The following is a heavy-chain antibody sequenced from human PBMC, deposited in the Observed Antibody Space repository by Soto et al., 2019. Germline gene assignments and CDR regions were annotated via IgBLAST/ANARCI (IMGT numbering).Heavy chain of an antibody. J-gene: IGHJ6*03. V-gene: IGHV4-59*01. CDR3: ARSFRELVHADHYYYYYYMDV. CDR1: GGSISSYY. Sequence: KPSETLSLTCTVSGGSISSYYWSWIRQPPGKGLEWIGYIYYSGSTNYNPSLKSRVTISVDTSKNQFSLKLSSVTAADTAVYYCARSFRELVHADHYYYYYYMDVWGKGTTVTVSS. D-gene: IGHD6-6*01. CDR2: IYYSGST.